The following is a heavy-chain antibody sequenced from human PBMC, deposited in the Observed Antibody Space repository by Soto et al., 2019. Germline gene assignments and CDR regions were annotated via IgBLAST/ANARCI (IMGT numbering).Heavy chain of an antibody. CDR1: GFTFSSYA. D-gene: IGHD4-17*01. V-gene: IGHV3-23*01. J-gene: IGHJ2*01. Sequence: EVQLSESGGGLVQPGGSLRLSCAASGFTFSSYAMNWVRQAPGKGLEWVSVISGSGGSTYYADSVKGRFTISRDNSKNTLYLQMNSPRAEDTAVYYCAKRTVGWYFDLWGRGTLVTVSS. CDR2: ISGSGGST. CDR3: AKRTVGWYFDL.